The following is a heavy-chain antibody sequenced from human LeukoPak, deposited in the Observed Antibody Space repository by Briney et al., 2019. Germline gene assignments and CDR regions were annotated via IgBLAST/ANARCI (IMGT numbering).Heavy chain of an antibody. J-gene: IGHJ4*02. Sequence: ASVQESSEASGYNFTDHHLHWVRQPPGQDLEWMGWISSTTGTTNYARRFQNRVTMTRDPTLTRAYKAVSRLTCEGTAVYFCARVSGRVLRLYYSYYWGEGSPVTVSS. V-gene: IGHV1-2*02. CDR1: GYNFTDHH. CDR3: ARVSGRVLRLYYSYY. D-gene: IGHD3/OR15-3a*01. CDR2: ISSTTGTT.